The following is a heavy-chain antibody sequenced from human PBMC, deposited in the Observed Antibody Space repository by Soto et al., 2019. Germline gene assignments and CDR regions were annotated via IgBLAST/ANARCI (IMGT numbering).Heavy chain of an antibody. CDR3: AREGDARWLDP. J-gene: IGHJ5*02. Sequence: EVQLVESGGGLVQPGGSARLSCAASGFSVSGWYMDWVRQAPGKGLEWVARLKDRSQNYATEYAASVKGRFTVSRHASQNSMYLQINSLKIEVTAVYYCAREGDARWLDPWGQGTLVTVS. CDR2: LKDRSQNYAT. V-gene: IGHV3-72*01. CDR1: GFSVSGWY. D-gene: IGHD1-26*01.